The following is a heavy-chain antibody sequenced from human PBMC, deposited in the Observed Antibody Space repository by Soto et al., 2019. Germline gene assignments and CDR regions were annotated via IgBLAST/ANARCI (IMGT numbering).Heavy chain of an antibody. Sequence: PGGSLRLSCAASGFSFSSYAMSWVRQAPGKGLEWVSGINTSGGSTYYADSVKGRFTTSRDNSRNTLYLQMNSLRDDDTAIYYCAKRRLNTITSLSDFWGQGVQVTVS. D-gene: IGHD2-2*01. CDR1: GFSFSSYA. V-gene: IGHV3-23*01. J-gene: IGHJ1*01. CDR3: AKRRLNTITSLSDF. CDR2: INTSGGST.